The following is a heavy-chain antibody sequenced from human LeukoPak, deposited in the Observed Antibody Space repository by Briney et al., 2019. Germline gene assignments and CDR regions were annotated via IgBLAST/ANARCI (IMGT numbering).Heavy chain of an antibody. CDR3: ARGPSLTVATSNFDY. Sequence: ASVKVSCKASGYAFTSYDINWVRQATGQGLEWMGWMNPNSGNTGYAQKFQGRVTMTRNTSISTAYMELSSLRSEDTAVYYCARGPSLTVATSNFDYWGQGTLVTVSS. CDR1: GYAFTSYD. J-gene: IGHJ4*02. D-gene: IGHD5-12*01. V-gene: IGHV1-8*01. CDR2: MNPNSGNT.